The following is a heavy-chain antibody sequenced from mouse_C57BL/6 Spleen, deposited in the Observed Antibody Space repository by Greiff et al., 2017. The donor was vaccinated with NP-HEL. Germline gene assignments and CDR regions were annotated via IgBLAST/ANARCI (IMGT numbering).Heavy chain of an antibody. CDR1: GYSITSGYY. V-gene: IGHV3-6*01. CDR3: AREETAYYAMDY. CDR2: ISYDGSN. J-gene: IGHJ4*01. D-gene: IGHD3-2*01. Sequence: ESGPGLVKPSQSLSLTCSVTGYSITSGYYWNWIRQFPGNKLEWMGYISYDGSNNYNPSLKNRISITRDTSKNQFFLKLNSVTTEDTATYYCAREETAYYAMDYWGQGTSVTVSS.